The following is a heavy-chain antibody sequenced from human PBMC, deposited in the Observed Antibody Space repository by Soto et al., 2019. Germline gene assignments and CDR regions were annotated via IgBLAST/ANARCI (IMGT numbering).Heavy chain of an antibody. Sequence: QVQLQESGPGLVKPSQTLSLTCTVSGGSISSGGYYWRWLRQHPGKGLEWIGYIYYSGSTYYNPSLTSRVTISVDTSKHQFSLKLSSVTAEDPAVYYCARGIGRPWVGDYWGQGTLVTVSS. V-gene: IGHV4-31*03. CDR3: ARGIGRPWVGDY. CDR1: GGSISSGGYY. J-gene: IGHJ4*02. CDR2: IYYSGST. D-gene: IGHD2-15*01.